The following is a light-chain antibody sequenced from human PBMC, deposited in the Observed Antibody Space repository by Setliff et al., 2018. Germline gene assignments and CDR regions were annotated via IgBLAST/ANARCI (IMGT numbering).Light chain of an antibody. J-gene: IGLJ1*01. CDR1: SSNIGSNT. V-gene: IGLV1-44*01. Sequence: QSVLTQPPSASGTPGQRVTISCSGSSSNIGSNTVNWYQQLPGTAPKLLIYRNNQRPSGVPDRFSGSKSGTSASLAISGLQSEDEADYYCVAWDDSLNGYVFGTGTKGTVL. CDR3: VAWDDSLNGYV. CDR2: RNN.